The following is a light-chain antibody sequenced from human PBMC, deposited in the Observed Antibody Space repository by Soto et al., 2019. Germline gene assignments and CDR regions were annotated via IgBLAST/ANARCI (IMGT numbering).Light chain of an antibody. Sequence: EIIMTQSPATLSVSPGEGATLSCRTSHSISTNLAWYQHKRGQSPRLLVYGASTRATGVPARFSGSGSGAEFTLSISRLEPEDFAVYYCQHYVNSPPYTFGQGTKLEIK. J-gene: IGKJ2*01. CDR3: QHYVNSPPYT. CDR2: GAS. CDR1: HSISTN. V-gene: IGKV3-15*01.